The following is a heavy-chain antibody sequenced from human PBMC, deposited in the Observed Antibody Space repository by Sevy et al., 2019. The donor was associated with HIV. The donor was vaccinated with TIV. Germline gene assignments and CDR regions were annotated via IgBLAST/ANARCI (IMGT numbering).Heavy chain of an antibody. D-gene: IGHD5-18*01. Sequence: SETLSLTCTVSGGSISSYYWSWIRQPPGKGLEWIGYIYYSGSTNYNPSLKSRVTISVDTSKNQFSLKLSSVPAADTAVYYCARDGGGYSYGPLGYWGQGTLVTVSS. CDR3: ARDGGGYSYGPLGY. CDR1: GGSISSYY. CDR2: IYYSGST. V-gene: IGHV4-59*01. J-gene: IGHJ4*02.